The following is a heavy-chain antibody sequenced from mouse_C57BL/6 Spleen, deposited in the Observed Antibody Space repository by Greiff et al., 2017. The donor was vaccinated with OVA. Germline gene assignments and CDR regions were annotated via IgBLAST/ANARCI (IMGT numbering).Heavy chain of an antibody. CDR2: IYPGSGST. D-gene: IGHD1-2*01. CDR1: GYTFTSYW. CDR3: ARDYYGHWYFDV. V-gene: IGHV1-55*01. J-gene: IGHJ1*03. Sequence: QVQLQQSGAELVKPGASVKMSCKASGYTFTSYWITWVKQRPGQGLEWIGDIYPGSGSTNYNEKFKSKATLTVDTSSSTAYMQLSSLTSEDSAVYYCARDYYGHWYFDVWGTGTTVTVSS.